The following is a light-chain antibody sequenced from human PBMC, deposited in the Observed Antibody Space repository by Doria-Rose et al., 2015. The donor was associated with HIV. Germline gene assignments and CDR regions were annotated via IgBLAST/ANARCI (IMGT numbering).Light chain of an antibody. J-gene: IGKJ5*01. Sequence: EIVMTQSPGTLSLSPGERATLSCRASQRVKSSYLAWYQQKPGQDHRLLIYDASTRATGIPDRFSGSGSGTDFTLTISRLGPEDVAVYYCQQYGTSRGTFGQGTRLEIK. CDR2: DAS. CDR3: QQYGTSRGT. CDR1: QRVKSSY. V-gene: IGKV3-20*01.